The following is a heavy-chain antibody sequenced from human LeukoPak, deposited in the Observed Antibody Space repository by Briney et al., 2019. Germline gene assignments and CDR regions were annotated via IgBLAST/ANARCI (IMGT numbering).Heavy chain of an antibody. CDR3: ARVNWSEYFDS. CDR2: IYNSGST. J-gene: IGHJ4*02. D-gene: IGHD5-24*01. Sequence: PSETLSLTCTVSGGSISSRNYYWGWIRQPPGKGLEWIGSIYNSGSTYYNPSLKSRVTISVDTSKNQFSLKLSSVTAADTAVYYCARVNWSEYFDSWGQGTLVTVSS. CDR1: GGSISSRNYY. V-gene: IGHV4-39*07.